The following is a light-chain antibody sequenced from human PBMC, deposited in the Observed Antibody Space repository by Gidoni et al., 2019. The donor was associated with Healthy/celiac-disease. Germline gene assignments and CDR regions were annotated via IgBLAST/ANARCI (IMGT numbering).Light chain of an antibody. CDR2: DAS. Sequence: SYVLPQPPSVSVAPGQTARITCGGNNIGSKSVHWYQPKPGQAPVLVVYDASDRPSGIPERFSGSNSGNTATLTSSRVEAGDEADYYWQVWDSSSDLVVFGGGTKLTV. J-gene: IGLJ2*01. CDR1: NIGSKS. CDR3: QVWDSSSDLVV. V-gene: IGLV3-21*02.